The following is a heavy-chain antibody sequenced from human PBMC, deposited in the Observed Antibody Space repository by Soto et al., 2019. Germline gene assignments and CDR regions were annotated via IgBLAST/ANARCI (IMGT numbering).Heavy chain of an antibody. V-gene: IGHV1-18*01. Sequence: WERQAPGQGLEWMGWISAYNGNTNYAQKLQGRVTMTTDTSTSTAYMELSSLRSEDTAVYYCAGPPELTRIYFFNDMDVCGHETMSTLSS. D-gene: IGHD1-7*01. J-gene: IGHJ6*02. CDR2: ISAYNGNT. CDR3: AGPPELTRIYFFNDMDV.